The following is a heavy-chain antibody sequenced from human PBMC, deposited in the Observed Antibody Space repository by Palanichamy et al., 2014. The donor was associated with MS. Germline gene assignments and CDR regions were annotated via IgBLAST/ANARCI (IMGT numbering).Heavy chain of an antibody. D-gene: IGHD3-9*01. J-gene: IGHJ4*02. CDR1: GGTFSSYA. Sequence: VKVSCKASGGTFSSYAISWVRQAPGQGLEWMGGIIPIFGTANYAQKFQGRVTITADESTSTAYMELSSLRSEDTAVYYCARVSYDILTGYYRYYFDYWGQGTLVTVSS. CDR3: ARVSYDILTGYYRYYFDY. V-gene: IGHV1-69*01. CDR2: IIPIFGTA.